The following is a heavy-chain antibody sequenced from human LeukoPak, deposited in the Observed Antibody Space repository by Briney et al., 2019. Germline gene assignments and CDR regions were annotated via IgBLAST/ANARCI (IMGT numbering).Heavy chain of an antibody. J-gene: IGHJ4*02. CDR3: AKDRDYDSSGYWGY. CDR1: GFTFSSYA. Sequence: GGSLRLSCAASGFTFSSYAMSWVRQAPGKGLEWVSAISGSGGSTYYADSVKGRFTISRDNSKNTLYLQMNSLRAEDTAVYYGAKDRDYDSSGYWGYWGQGTLVTVSS. V-gene: IGHV3-23*01. CDR2: ISGSGGST. D-gene: IGHD3-22*01.